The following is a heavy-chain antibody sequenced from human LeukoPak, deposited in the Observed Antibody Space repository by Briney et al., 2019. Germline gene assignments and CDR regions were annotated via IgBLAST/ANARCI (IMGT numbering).Heavy chain of an antibody. CDR2: IYHSGST. Sequence: SETLSLTCAVSGYSISSGYYWGWIRQPRGKGPEWIGSIYHSGSTYYNPSLKSRVTISVDTSKNQFSLKLSSVTAADTAVYYCAREARYSYGPFFDYWGQGTLVTVSS. J-gene: IGHJ4*02. V-gene: IGHV4-38-2*01. CDR1: GYSISSGYY. CDR3: AREARYSYGPFFDY. D-gene: IGHD5-18*01.